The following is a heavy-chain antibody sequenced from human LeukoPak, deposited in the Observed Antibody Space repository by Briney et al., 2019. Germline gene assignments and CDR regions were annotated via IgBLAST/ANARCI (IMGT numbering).Heavy chain of an antibody. CDR3: ARDPAVNGFWSGYSDDY. D-gene: IGHD3-3*01. CDR1: GGSISSGDYY. J-gene: IGHJ4*02. Sequence: SETLSLTCTVSGGSISSGDYYWSWIRQPPGKGLEWIGYIYYSGSTYYNPSLKSRVTISVDTSKNQFSLKLSSVTAADTAVYYCARDPAVNGFWSGYSDDYWGQGTLVTVSS. V-gene: IGHV4-30-4*08. CDR2: IYYSGST.